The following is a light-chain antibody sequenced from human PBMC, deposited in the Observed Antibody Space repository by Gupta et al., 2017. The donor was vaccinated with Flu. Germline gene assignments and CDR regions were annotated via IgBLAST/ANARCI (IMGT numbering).Light chain of an antibody. Sequence: VKLTCTLSSGHSSYGNAWHQQPPEKGPRYLMKLNSDGSHFKGDGIPDRFSGSSSGAERYLTISSLQSEDEADYYGQTWGTDIRVFGGGTKLTVL. J-gene: IGLJ3*02. CDR2: LNSDGSH. CDR1: SGHSSYG. CDR3: QTWGTDIRV. V-gene: IGLV4-69*01.